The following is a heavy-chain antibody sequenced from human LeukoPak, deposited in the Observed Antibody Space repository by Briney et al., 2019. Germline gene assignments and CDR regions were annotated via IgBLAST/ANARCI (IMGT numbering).Heavy chain of an antibody. J-gene: IGHJ4*02. V-gene: IGHV1-24*01. CDR1: GYTLTELS. CDR2: FDAEDAET. Sequence: GASVKVSCKVSGYTLTELSMHWVRHAPGKGLEWMGSFDAEDAETIYAQKFQGRVTMTEDTSTDTAYMELSSLRSDDTAVYYCATGGSLIVGETGFDYWGQGTLVTVSP. D-gene: IGHD1-26*01. CDR3: ATGGSLIVGETGFDY.